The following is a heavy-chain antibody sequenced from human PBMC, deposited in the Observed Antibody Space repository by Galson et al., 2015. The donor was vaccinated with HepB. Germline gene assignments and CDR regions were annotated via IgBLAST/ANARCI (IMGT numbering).Heavy chain of an antibody. CDR3: ARDQRRTAYYYDSSGGFDY. CDR1: GFTFSSYA. CDR2: ISYDGSNK. V-gene: IGHV3-30-3*01. D-gene: IGHD3-22*01. J-gene: IGHJ4*02. Sequence: SLRLSCAASGFTFSSYAMHWVRQAPGKGLEWVAVISYDGSNKYYADSVKGRFTISRDNSKNTLYLQMNSLRAEDTAVYYCARDQRRTAYYYDSSGGFDYWGQGTLVTVSS.